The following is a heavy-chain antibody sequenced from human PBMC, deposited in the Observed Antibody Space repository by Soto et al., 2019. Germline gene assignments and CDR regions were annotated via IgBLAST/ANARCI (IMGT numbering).Heavy chain of an antibody. Sequence: SETLSLTCTVSGGSISGYYWSWIRQPPGKGLEWIGYIYYSGSTYYNPSLKSRLTISVDTSKNQFSLKLSSVTAADTAIYYCAKIYKGFDTWGQGTPVTVSS. CDR2: IYYSGST. V-gene: IGHV4-59*01. CDR3: AKIYKGFDT. D-gene: IGHD3-10*01. CDR1: GGSISGYY. J-gene: IGHJ5*02.